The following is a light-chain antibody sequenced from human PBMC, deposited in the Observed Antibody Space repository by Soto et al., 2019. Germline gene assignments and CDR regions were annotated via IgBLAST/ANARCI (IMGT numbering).Light chain of an antibody. J-gene: IGKJ4*01. CDR3: LQDYNYPLT. CDR1: QGIKND. Sequence: AIQMTQSPSSLSASVGDRVTITCRASQGIKNDLGWYQQKPGKAPKLLIYAASSLQSGVPSRFSGSGSGTDFTLTITSLQPEDFATYYCLQDYNYPLTFGGGTKVDIK. V-gene: IGKV1-6*01. CDR2: AAS.